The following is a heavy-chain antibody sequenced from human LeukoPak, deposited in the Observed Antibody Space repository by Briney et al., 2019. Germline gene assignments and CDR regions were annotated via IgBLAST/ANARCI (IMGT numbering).Heavy chain of an antibody. J-gene: IGHJ4*02. CDR2: IKQDGSKK. D-gene: IGHD3-10*01. CDR3: ARFISLGG. CDR1: GFTFSSYW. Sequence: GGFLRLSCAASGFTFSSYWMSWVRQAPGKGLESVANIKQDGSKKNYVDSVKGRFTISRDNAKNSLYLQMNSLRVEDTAVYYCARFISLGGWGQGAPVTVSS. V-gene: IGHV3-7*01.